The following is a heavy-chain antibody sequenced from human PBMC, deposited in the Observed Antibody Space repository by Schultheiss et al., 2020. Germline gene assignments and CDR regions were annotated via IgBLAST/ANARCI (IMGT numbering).Heavy chain of an antibody. CDR1: GFSLTTSGVG. D-gene: IGHD1-26*01. V-gene: IGHV2-5*01. J-gene: IGHJ4*02. Sequence: SGPTLVKPTQTLTLTCAFSGFSLTTSGVGVGWIRQPPGKALEWLALIYWNDEKRYSPSLNSRLSITKDTSKNQVVLTMTNMDPVDTATYYCARMAGATGASYYFDYWGQGTLVTVSS. CDR2: IYWNDEK. CDR3: ARMAGATGASYYFDY.